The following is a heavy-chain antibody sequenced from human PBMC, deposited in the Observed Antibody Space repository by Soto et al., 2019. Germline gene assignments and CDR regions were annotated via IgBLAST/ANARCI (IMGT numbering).Heavy chain of an antibody. CDR1: GFTFSSYG. J-gene: IGHJ4*02. D-gene: IGHD3-3*01. CDR2: IWYDGSNK. CDR3: AKSLRRYYFWSDYYPADY. Sequence: GGSLRLSCAASGFTFSSYGMHWVRQAPGKGLEWVAVIWYDGSNKYYADSVKGRFTISRDNSKNTLYLQMNSLRAEDTAVYYCAKSLRRYYFWSDYYPADYWGQGSLVTVSS. V-gene: IGHV3-33*06.